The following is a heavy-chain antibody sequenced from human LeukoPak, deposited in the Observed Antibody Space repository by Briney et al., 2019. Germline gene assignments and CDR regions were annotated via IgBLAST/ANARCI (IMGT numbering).Heavy chain of an antibody. CDR3: ARGEPTNYDFWSGYPGKYYFDY. CDR1: GGSSSGYY. D-gene: IGHD3-3*01. J-gene: IGHJ4*02. V-gene: IGHV4-34*01. CDR2: INHSGST. Sequence: PSETLSLTCAVYGGSSSGYYWSWIRQPPGKGLEWIGEINHSGSTNYNPSLKSRVTISVDTSKNQFSLKLSSVTAADTAVYYCARGEPTNYDFWSGYPGKYYFDYWGQGTLVTVSS.